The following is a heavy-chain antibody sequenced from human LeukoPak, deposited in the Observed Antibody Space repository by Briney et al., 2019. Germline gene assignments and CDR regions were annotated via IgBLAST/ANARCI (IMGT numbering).Heavy chain of an antibody. Sequence: ASVKVSCKASGYTFTGYYMHWVRQSPGQGLEWMGWINPNSGGSNYAQKLQGRVTMTRDTSISTAYMELSRLRSDDTAVYYCASGCSGGGCYSGDYNWFDPWGQGTLVTVSS. D-gene: IGHD2-15*01. CDR2: INPNSGGS. V-gene: IGHV1-2*02. CDR3: ASGCSGGGCYSGDYNWFDP. J-gene: IGHJ5*02. CDR1: GYTFTGYY.